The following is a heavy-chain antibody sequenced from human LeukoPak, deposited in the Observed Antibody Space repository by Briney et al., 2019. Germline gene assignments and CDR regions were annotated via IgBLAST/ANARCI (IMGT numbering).Heavy chain of an antibody. V-gene: IGHV3-30*02. J-gene: IGHJ4*02. CDR1: GFIFNNYG. CDR2: IRYDGSKK. D-gene: IGHD3-3*02. CDR3: VNDTPLAP. Sequence: GGSLRLSCAASGFIFNNYGMHWVRQTPGKGLEWVAFIRYDGSKKYYADFVKGRFTISRDNSNNTLYLQMNSLRAEDTAVYYCVNDTPLAPWGQGTLVTVSS.